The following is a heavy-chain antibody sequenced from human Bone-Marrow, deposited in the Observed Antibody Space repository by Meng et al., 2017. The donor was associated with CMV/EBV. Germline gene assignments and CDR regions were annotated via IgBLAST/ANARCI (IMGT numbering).Heavy chain of an antibody. Sequence: LRLSCTVSGGSISSGDYYWSWIRQPPGKGLEWIGYIYYSGSTYYNPSLKSRVTISVDTSKNQFSLKLSSVTAADTAVYYCARGRGGYCSSWWGCDGPYGMDVWGQGTTVTVSS. CDR1: GGSISSGDYY. J-gene: IGHJ6*02. CDR2: IYYSGST. V-gene: IGHV4-30-4*08. CDR3: ARGRGGYCSSWWGCDGPYGMDV. D-gene: IGHD2-2*01.